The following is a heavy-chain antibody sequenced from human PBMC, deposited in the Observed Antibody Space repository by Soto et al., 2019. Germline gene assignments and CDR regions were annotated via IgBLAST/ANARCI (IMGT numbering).Heavy chain of an antibody. D-gene: IGHD2-15*01. CDR1: GGSISSYY. V-gene: IGHV4-59*01. CDR2: IYYSGST. CDR3: ARDCCSGGSCSFDY. J-gene: IGHJ4*02. Sequence: PSETLSLTCTVSGGSISSYYWSWIRQPPGKGLEWIGYIYYSGSTNYNPSLKSRVTISVDTSKSQFSLKLSSVTAADTAVYYCARDCCSGGSCSFDYWGQGTLVTVSS.